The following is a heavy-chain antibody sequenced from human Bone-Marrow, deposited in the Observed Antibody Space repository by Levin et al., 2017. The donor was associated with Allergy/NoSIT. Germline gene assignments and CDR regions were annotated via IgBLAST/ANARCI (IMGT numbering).Heavy chain of an antibody. Sequence: PVASVKVSCKTSGGTFNSYTFSWVRQAPGQGLEWMGRIISSLNIRDYAQNFQGRVVITADKSTSTAYMELSNLTSEDTAVYYCATHRGGIISALLDFWGQGTLVTVSS. CDR3: ATHRGGIISALLDF. CDR1: GGTFNSYT. CDR2: IISSLNIR. J-gene: IGHJ4*02. V-gene: IGHV1-69*02. D-gene: IGHD1-14*01.